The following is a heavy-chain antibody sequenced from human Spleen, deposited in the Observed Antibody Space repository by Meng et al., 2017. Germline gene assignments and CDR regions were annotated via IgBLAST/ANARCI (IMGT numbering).Heavy chain of an antibody. V-gene: IGHV3-48*03. D-gene: IGHD2-21*01. Sequence: GESLKISCAASGFTFSSYEMNWVRQAPGKGLEWISYISSSGNTIYYADSVRGRFTISRDNAKDSLSLQMNSLRAEDTAVYYCARGGDSLAFDSWGQGTLVTVSS. J-gene: IGHJ4*02. CDR2: ISSSGNTI. CDR1: GFTFSSYE. CDR3: ARGGDSLAFDS.